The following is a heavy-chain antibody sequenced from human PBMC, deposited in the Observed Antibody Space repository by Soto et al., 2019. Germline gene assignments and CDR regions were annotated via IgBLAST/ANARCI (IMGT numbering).Heavy chain of an antibody. V-gene: IGHV3-33*01. D-gene: IGHD6-13*01. CDR3: ARASLQRYSSSWYYYYYYGMDV. CDR2: IWYDGSNK. Sequence: QVQLVESGGGVVQPGRSLRLSCAASGFTFSSYGMHWVRQAPGKGLEWVAVIWYDGSNKYYADSVKGRFTISRDNSKNTLYLQMNSLRAEDTAVYYCARASLQRYSSSWYYYYYYGMDVWGQGTTVTVSS. J-gene: IGHJ6*02. CDR1: GFTFSSYG.